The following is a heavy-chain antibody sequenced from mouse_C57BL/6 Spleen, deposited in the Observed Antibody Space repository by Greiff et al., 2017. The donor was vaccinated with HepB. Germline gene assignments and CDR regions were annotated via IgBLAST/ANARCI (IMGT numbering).Heavy chain of an antibody. D-gene: IGHD2-14*01. CDR2: IDPETGGT. J-gene: IGHJ2*01. CDR3: TRDWYESY. V-gene: IGHV1-15*01. CDR1: GYTFTDYE. Sequence: VQLQESGAELVRPGASVTLSCKASGYTFTDYEMHWVKQTPVHGLEWIGAIDPETGGTAYNQKFKDKAILTADKSSSTAYMELRSLTSEDSAVYYCTRDWYESYWGQGTTLTVSS.